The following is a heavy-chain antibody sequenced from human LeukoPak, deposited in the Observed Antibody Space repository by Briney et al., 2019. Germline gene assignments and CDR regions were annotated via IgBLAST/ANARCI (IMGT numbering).Heavy chain of an antibody. CDR3: ARGRGYDYPYYFDY. CDR2: ISSSSSYI. J-gene: IGHJ4*02. Sequence: GRSLRLSCAASGFTFSSYSMNWVRQAPGKGLEWVSSISSSSSYIYYADSVKGRFTISRDNAKNSLYLQMNSLRVEDTAVYYCARGRGYDYPYYFDYWGQGTPVTVSS. D-gene: IGHD5-12*01. V-gene: IGHV3-21*01. CDR1: GFTFSSYS.